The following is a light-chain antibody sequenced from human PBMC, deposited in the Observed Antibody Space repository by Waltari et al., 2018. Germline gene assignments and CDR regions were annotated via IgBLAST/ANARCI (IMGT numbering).Light chain of an antibody. Sequence: QTVVTQEPSLSVSLGGKVHLLLALGSVPPPIPPYPSWYQQSPGQTPRTLVYKANIRSSGVPDRFSGSVLGNKAVLIITGAQAEDESTYYCLLYMGSGIWVFGGGTKLTVL. V-gene: IGLV8-61*01. CDR3: LLYMGSGIWV. CDR1: SVPPPIPPY. CDR2: KAN. J-gene: IGLJ3*02.